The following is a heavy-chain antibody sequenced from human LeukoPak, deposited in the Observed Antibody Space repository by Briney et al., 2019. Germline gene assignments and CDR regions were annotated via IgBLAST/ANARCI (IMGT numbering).Heavy chain of an antibody. J-gene: IGHJ6*03. CDR2: IYYSGST. CDR3: ARAADSSSWYYYYYYMDV. D-gene: IGHD6-13*01. V-gene: IGHV4-59*01. CDR1: GGSISSYY. Sequence: ETLSLTCTVSGGSISSYYWSWIRQPPGKGLEWIGYIYYSGSTNYNPSLKSRVTISVDTSKNQFSLKLSSVTAADTAVYYCARAADSSSWYYYYYYMDVWGKGTTVTVSS.